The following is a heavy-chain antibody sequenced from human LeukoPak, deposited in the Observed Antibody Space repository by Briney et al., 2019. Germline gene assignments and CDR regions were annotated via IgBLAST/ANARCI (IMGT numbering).Heavy chain of an antibody. CDR3: ARRLRWPSRFDY. Sequence: PSETLSLTCTVSGGSISSYYWSWIRQPPGKGLEWIGYIYYSGSTNYNPSLKSRVTISVDTSKNQFSLKLSSVTAADTAVYYCARRLRWPSRFDYWGQGTLVTVSS. D-gene: IGHD4-23*01. V-gene: IGHV4-59*12. CDR1: GGSISSYY. CDR2: IYYSGST. J-gene: IGHJ4*02.